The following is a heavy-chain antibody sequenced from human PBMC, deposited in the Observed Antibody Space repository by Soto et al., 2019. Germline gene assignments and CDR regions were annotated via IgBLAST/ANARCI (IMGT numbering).Heavy chain of an antibody. D-gene: IGHD2-21*01. CDR3: AKDIGRPRIPKYNWFDP. CDR1: VFTFDDYA. V-gene: IGHV3-43D*04. CDR2: ISWDGGST. Sequence: GWSLRLSCASSVFTFDDYAMHWVRQAPGKGLEWVSLISWDGGSTYYADSVKGRFTISRDNSKNSLYLQMNSLRAEDTALYYCAKDIGRPRIPKYNWFDPWGQGTLVTVSS. J-gene: IGHJ5*02.